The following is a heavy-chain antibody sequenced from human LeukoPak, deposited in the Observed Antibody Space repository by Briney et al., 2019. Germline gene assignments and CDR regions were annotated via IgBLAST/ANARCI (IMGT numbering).Heavy chain of an antibody. CDR3: ARMTVSGRDNWFDP. CDR1: GYTFTTYD. CDR2: LNPNNGNT. D-gene: IGHD6-19*01. J-gene: IGHJ5*02. V-gene: IGHV1-8*03. Sequence: ASVRVSCKASGYTFTTYDINWVRQATGQGLEWMGWLNPNNGNTGYAQKFQGRVTITRNTSINTAYMELSSPRSEDTAVYYCARMTVSGRDNWFDPWGQGTLVTVSS.